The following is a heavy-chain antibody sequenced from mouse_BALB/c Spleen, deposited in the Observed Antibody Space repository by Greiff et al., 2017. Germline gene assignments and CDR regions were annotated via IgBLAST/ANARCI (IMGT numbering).Heavy chain of an antibody. J-gene: IGHJ1*01. CDR1: GFTFSSYY. CDR3: ARQDYGSSYGYWYFDV. Sequence: EVKLVESGGGLVKLGGSLKLSCAASGFTFSSYYMSWVRQTPEKRLELVAAINSNGGSTYYPDTVKGRFTISRDNAKNTLYLQMSSLKSEDTALYYCARQDYGSSYGYWYFDVWGAGTTVTVSS. V-gene: IGHV5-6-2*01. CDR2: INSNGGST. D-gene: IGHD1-1*01.